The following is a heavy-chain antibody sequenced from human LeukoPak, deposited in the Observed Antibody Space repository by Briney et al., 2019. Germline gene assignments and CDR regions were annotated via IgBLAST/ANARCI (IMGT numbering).Heavy chain of an antibody. D-gene: IGHD6-19*01. CDR2: IYYSGST. CDR3: ARGWSSGWYRNDY. Sequence: PSETLSLTCTVPGGSISSYYWSWIRQPPGKGLGWIGSIYYSGSTTYNPSLKSRVTISVDTSKNQFSLKLSSVTAADTAVYYCARGWSSGWYRNDYWGQGTLVTVSS. V-gene: IGHV4-59*01. J-gene: IGHJ4*02. CDR1: GGSISSYY.